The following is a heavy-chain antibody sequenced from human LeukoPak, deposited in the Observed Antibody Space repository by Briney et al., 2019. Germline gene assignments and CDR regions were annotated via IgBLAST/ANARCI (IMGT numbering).Heavy chain of an antibody. J-gene: IGHJ4*02. V-gene: IGHV4-61*02. CDR2: IYTSGST. CDR3: ARDLGDYGDYYFDY. CDR1: GGSISSGSYY. D-gene: IGHD4-17*01. Sequence: PSQTLSLTCTVSGGSISSGSYYWSWIRQPAGKGLEWIRRIYTSGSTNYNPSLKSRVTISVDTSKNQFSLKLSSVTAADTAVYYCARDLGDYGDYYFDYWGQGTLVTVFS.